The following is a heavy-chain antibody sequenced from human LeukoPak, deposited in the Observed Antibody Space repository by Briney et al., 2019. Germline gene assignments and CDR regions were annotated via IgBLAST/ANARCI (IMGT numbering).Heavy chain of an antibody. CDR1: GGSFSGYY. V-gene: IGHV4-34*01. CDR3: ARVGGGTWPQIV. D-gene: IGHD5-24*01. Sequence: PSETLSLTCAVYGGSFSGYYWSWIRQPPGKGLEWIGEINHSGSTTYVPSLKSRVTISIDMSKNQFSLKLRSVTAADTAVYYCARVGGGTWPQIVWGQGTLVTVSS. CDR2: INHSGST. J-gene: IGHJ4*02.